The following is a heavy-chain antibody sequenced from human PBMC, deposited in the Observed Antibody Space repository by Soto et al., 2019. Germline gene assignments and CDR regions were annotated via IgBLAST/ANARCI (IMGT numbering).Heavy chain of an antibody. CDR2: ITVPGGSA. D-gene: IGHD1-20*01. CDR3: GGHWYNY. J-gene: IGHJ4*02. Sequence: GGSLRLSCAASGFTFSTYWMHWVRQAPGKGLEWVSLITVPGGSANYANYADSVKGRFTISIDNSKNTVYLQMNSLRAEDTAVYYCGGHWYNYWGQGTLVTVSS. CDR1: GFTFSTYW. V-gene: IGHV3-23*01.